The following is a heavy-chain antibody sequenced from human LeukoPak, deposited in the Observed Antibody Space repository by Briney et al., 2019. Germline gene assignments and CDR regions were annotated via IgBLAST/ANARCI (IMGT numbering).Heavy chain of an antibody. D-gene: IGHD2-21*02. V-gene: IGHV4-59*01. CDR3: ATTEVVPGLRTTRPRINWFDP. CDR2: IFYSGST. J-gene: IGHJ5*02. CDR1: SGSMTSYY. Sequence: MPSETLSLPCTVSSGSMTSYYWSWIRQPPGKGLEWIGYIFYSGSTSYNPSLKSRVTISVDTSKNQFSLKLSSVTAADTAVYYCATTEVVPGLRTTRPRINWFDPWGQGTLVTVSS.